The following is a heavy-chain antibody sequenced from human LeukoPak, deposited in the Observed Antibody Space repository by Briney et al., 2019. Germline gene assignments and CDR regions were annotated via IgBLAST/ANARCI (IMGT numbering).Heavy chain of an antibody. V-gene: IGHV4-4*07. J-gene: IGHJ6*03. D-gene: IGHD3-10*01. CDR2: IYTSGST. CDR1: GGSISSYY. Sequence: SEALSLTCTVSGGSISSYYWSWIRQPAGKGLEWIGRIYTSGSTNYNPSLKSRVTMSVDTSKNQFSLKLSSVTAADTAVYYCARGRGVQHYYYYMDVWGKGTTVTVSS. CDR3: ARGRGVQHYYYYMDV.